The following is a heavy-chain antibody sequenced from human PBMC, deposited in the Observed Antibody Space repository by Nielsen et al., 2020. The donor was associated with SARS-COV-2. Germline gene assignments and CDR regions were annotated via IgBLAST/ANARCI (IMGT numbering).Heavy chain of an antibody. V-gene: IGHV3-23*01. CDR3: AKDLDFWSGYYTY. CDR2: ISGSGGST. J-gene: IGHJ4*02. Sequence: RGSLRLSCAASGFTFSSYAMSWVRQAPGKGLEWVSAISGSGGSTYYADSVKGRFTISRDNSKNTLYLQMNSLRAEDTAVYYCAKDLDFWSGYYTYWGQGTLVTVSS. CDR1: GFTFSSYA. D-gene: IGHD3-3*01.